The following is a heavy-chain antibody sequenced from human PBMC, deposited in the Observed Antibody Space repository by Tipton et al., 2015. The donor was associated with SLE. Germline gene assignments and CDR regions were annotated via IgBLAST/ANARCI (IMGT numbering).Heavy chain of an antibody. CDR1: GASMSDYY. CDR2: TSYSWTT. D-gene: IGHD2-2*01. V-gene: IGHV4-59*08. J-gene: IGHJ5*02. Sequence: TLSLTCTASGASMSDYYWSWIRQPPGKGLEWIGYTSYSWTTNYNASLKSRVTISVDTSKNQFSLNLSSVTAADTAVYYCARHFDAGCPSCPESNNWFDAWGQGILVSVSS. CDR3: ARHFDAGCPSCPESNNWFDA.